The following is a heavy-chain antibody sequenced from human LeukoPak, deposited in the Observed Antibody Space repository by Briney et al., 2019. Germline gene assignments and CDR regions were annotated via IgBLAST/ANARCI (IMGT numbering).Heavy chain of an antibody. CDR2: IGISSGKA. Sequence: GGSLRLSCAASGSTFSDYSMNWVRQAPGKGLEWISYIGISSGKAKYADSVKGRFTISGDNAKNSLYLQMNSLRVEDTAVYYCARDYRYAFDNWGQGTLVTVSS. J-gene: IGHJ4*02. V-gene: IGHV3-48*04. CDR3: ARDYRYAFDN. D-gene: IGHD1-1*01. CDR1: GSTFSDYS.